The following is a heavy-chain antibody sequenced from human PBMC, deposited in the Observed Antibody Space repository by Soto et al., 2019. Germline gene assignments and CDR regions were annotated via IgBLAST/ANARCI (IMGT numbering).Heavy chain of an antibody. CDR2: IYYSGST. D-gene: IGHD6-13*01. Sequence: SETLSLTCTVSGGSISSGGYYWSWIRQHPGKGLEWIGYIYYSGSTYYNPSLKSRVTISVDTSKNQFSLKLSSVTAADTAVYYCARSSSSSKHRVGFLDYWGQGTLVTVS. CDR1: GGSISSGGYY. CDR3: ARSSSSSKHRVGFLDY. V-gene: IGHV4-31*03. J-gene: IGHJ4*02.